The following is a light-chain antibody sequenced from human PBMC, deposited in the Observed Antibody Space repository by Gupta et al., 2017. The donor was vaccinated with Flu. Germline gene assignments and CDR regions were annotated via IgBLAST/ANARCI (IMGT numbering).Light chain of an antibody. J-gene: IGLJ2*01. CDR1: NIRSKS. V-gene: IGLV3-21*02. CDR3: LVWDRGSDHLV. Sequence: SSVLTQPPSVSVAPGQKARLTCGGDNIRSKSVHWYPQKPGQAPVLVMYDDSDRPSAIPERFSGSNSGTTATLATIRVEAGDEADYYCLVWDRGSDHLVFGGGTKLTVL. CDR2: DDS.